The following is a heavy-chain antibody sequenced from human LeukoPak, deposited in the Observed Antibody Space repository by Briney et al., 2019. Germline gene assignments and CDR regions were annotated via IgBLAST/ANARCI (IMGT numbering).Heavy chain of an antibody. J-gene: IGHJ6*02. D-gene: IGHD3-10*01. CDR2: IYYSGST. CDR1: GGSISSGGYY. CDR3: ARDQDHYYGSGRTYYYYGMDV. V-gene: IGHV4-31*03. Sequence: SQTLSLTCTVSGGSISSGGYYWSWIRQHPGKGLEWIGYIYYSGSTCYNPSLKSRVTISVDTSKNQFSLKLSSVTAADTAVYYCARDQDHYYGSGRTYYYYGMDVWGQGTTVTVSS.